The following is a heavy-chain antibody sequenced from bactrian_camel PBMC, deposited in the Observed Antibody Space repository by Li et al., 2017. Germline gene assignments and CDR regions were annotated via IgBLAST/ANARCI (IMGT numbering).Heavy chain of an antibody. Sequence: HVQLVESGGGLVQAGGSLKLSCVASQFTFSSSRSCMGWFRQAPGKDREGVAHIDSRGTIEYLDSVKGRFTISRDNEHNERVMLYLQMNSLRPDDTAMYYCAAHAEGRGVAGGKSFFTLSEDGYWGQGTQVTVS. CDR2: IDSRGTI. CDR1: QFTFSSSRSC. J-gene: IGHJ6*01. D-gene: IGHD1*01. CDR3: AAHAEGRGVAGGKSFFTLSEDGY. V-gene: IGHV3S55*01.